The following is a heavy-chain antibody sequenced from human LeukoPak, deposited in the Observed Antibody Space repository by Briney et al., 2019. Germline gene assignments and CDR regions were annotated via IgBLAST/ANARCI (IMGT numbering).Heavy chain of an antibody. J-gene: IGHJ4*02. CDR2: TYYRSKWYN. CDR1: GDSVSSNSAA. Sequence: SQTLSLTCAISGDSVSSNSAAWNWIRQSPSRGLEWLGRTYYRSKWYNDYAVSVKSRITINPDTSKSQFSLQLNSVTPEDTAVYYCARTKGIAVAGTYDYWGQGTLVTVSS. CDR3: ARTKGIAVAGTYDY. D-gene: IGHD6-19*01. V-gene: IGHV6-1*01.